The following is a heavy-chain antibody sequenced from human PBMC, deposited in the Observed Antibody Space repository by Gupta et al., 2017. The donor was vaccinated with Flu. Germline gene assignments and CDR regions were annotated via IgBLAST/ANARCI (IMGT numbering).Heavy chain of an antibody. CDR3: ARVFSYYGSENY. CDR2: IGRRGNTK. V-gene: IGHV3-48*03. CDR1: FSSYE. D-gene: IGHD3-10*01. Sequence: FSSYEMNRVRQAPGKGLEWISYIGRRGNTKYYADSVKGRFTISRDNAKNSLYLQMNSLRAEDTAIYYCARVFSYYGSENYWGQGTLVTVSS. J-gene: IGHJ4*02.